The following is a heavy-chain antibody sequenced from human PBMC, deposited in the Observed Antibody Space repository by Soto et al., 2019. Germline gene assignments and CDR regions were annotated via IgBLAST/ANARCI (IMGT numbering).Heavy chain of an antibody. CDR1: GYTFTSYG. Sequence: GASVKVSCKASGYTFTSYGISWVRQAPGQGLEWMGWISAYNGNTNYAQKLQGRVTMTTDTSTSTAYMELRSLRSDDTAVYYCARDHFGWLRAPAGYYYGMDVWGQGTTVTVSS. J-gene: IGHJ6*02. CDR3: ARDHFGWLRAPAGYYYGMDV. CDR2: ISAYNGNT. D-gene: IGHD5-12*01. V-gene: IGHV1-18*01.